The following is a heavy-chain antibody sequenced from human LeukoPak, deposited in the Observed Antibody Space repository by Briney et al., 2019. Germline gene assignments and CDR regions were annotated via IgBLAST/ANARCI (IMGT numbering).Heavy chain of an antibody. CDR2: ITSSSSYI. CDR1: GFTFNTYN. D-gene: IGHD1-26*01. V-gene: IGHV3-21*06. J-gene: IGHJ6*03. Sequence: GGSLRLSCVASGFTFNTYNMNWVRQAPGKGLEWVSSITSSSSYIYYADSVKGRFTISRDNAKNSLYLQMDSLRVEDTAVYYCARDPYSGSYGPYYYYYMDVWGKGTTVTISS. CDR3: ARDPYSGSYGPYYYYYMDV.